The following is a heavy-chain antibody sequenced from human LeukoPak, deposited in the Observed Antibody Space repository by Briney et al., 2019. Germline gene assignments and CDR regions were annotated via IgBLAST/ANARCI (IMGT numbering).Heavy chain of an antibody. J-gene: IGHJ4*02. V-gene: IGHV4-31*03. CDR3: ARDRSGSSSSPTFDY. CDR2: IYYSGGT. Sequence: PSETLSLTCTVSGGSISSGGYYWSWIRQHPGKGLEWIGYIYYSGGTYYNPSLKSRVTISVDTSKNQFSLKLSSVTAADTAVYYCARDRSGSSSSPTFDYWGQGTLVTVSS. CDR1: GGSISSGGYY. D-gene: IGHD6-6*01.